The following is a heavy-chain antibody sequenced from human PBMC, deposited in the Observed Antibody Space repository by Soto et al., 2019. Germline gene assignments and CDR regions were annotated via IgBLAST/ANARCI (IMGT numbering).Heavy chain of an antibody. Sequence: SVKVSCKASGGTFSSYAISWVRQAPGQGLEWMGGIIPIFGTANYAQKFQGRVTITADESTSTAYMELSSLRAEDTAVYYCARDKAQPGPHPLYGMDVWGQGTTVTVSS. J-gene: IGHJ6*02. D-gene: IGHD1-1*01. CDR1: GGTFSSYA. CDR3: ARDKAQPGPHPLYGMDV. CDR2: IIPIFGTA. V-gene: IGHV1-69*13.